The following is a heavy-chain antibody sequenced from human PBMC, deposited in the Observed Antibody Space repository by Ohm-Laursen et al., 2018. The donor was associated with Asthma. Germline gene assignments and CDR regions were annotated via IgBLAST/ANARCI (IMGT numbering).Heavy chain of an antibody. CDR3: ARDAYYYDSSGLGDY. Sequence: SLRLSCAASGFTFSSYAMSWVRQAPGKGLEWVSAISGSGGSTYYADSVKGRFTISRDNSKNTLYLQMNSLRAEDTAVYYCARDAYYYDSSGLGDYWGQGTLVTVSS. V-gene: IGHV3-23*01. CDR1: GFTFSSYA. CDR2: ISGSGGST. D-gene: IGHD3-22*01. J-gene: IGHJ4*02.